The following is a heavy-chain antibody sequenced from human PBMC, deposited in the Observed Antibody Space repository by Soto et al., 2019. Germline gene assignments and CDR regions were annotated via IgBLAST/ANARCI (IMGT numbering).Heavy chain of an antibody. CDR1: GGTFSSYA. D-gene: IGHD5-18*01. CDR2: IIPIFGTA. V-gene: IGHV1-69*01. Sequence: QVQLVQSGAEVKKPGSSVKVSCKASGGTFSSYAISWVRQAPGQGLEWMGGIIPIFGTANYAQKFQGRVTITADESTTTAYMELSSLRSEDTAVYYCASPVDTAMVTAVYGMDVWGQGTTVTVSS. J-gene: IGHJ6*02. CDR3: ASPVDTAMVTAVYGMDV.